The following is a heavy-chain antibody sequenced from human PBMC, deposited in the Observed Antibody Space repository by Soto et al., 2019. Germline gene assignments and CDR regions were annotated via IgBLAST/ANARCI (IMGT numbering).Heavy chain of an antibody. J-gene: IGHJ5*02. CDR1: GDSMTSSSYY. Sequence: SETLSLTCTVSGDSMTSSSYYWGWIRQPPGKGLEWIGSIYYSERTSYNSGSTYYSTSLKRRVTISGDTSKSQFSLKLSSVTAADTAVYYCARHTRNQFDPWGQGTLVTVSS. V-gene: IGHV4-39*01. CDR2: IYYSERTSYNSGST. CDR3: ARHTRNQFDP.